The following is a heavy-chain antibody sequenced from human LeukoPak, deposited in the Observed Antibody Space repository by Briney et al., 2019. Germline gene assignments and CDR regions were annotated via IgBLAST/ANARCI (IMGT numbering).Heavy chain of an antibody. CDR1: GGSISSYY. CDR3: ARVTGYVVEDYFDY. D-gene: IGHD2-15*01. V-gene: IGHV4-59*01. Sequence: SSETLSLTCSVSGGSISSYYWSWIRQPPGKGLEWIGYIYYSGSTYYNPSLKSRVTISVDTSKNQFSLRLSSVTAADTAVYYCARVTGYVVEDYFDYWGQGTLVTVSS. CDR2: IYYSGST. J-gene: IGHJ4*02.